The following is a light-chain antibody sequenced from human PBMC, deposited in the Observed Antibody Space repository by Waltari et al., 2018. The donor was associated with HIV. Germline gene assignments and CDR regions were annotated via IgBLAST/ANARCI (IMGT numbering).Light chain of an antibody. J-gene: IGKJ2*02. CDR3: QQRSSWPRGT. CDR2: DAF. V-gene: IGKV3-11*01. CDR1: QSVSSNY. Sequence: IVLTHSPATLSLSPGERAHLSCRASQSVSSNYLASYQHKPGQAPSLLIYDAFNRATGIPARFSGSGSGTDFTLTISSLEPEDSALYYCQQRSSWPRGTFGQGTKLEIK.